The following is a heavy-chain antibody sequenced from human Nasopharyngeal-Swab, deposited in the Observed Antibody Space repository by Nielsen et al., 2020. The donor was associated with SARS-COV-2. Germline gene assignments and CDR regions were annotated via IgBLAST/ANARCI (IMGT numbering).Heavy chain of an antibody. Sequence: SETLSLTCAVSGGSISSGGYSWSWIRQPPGKGLEWIGYIYHSGSTYYNPSLKSRVTISVDRSKNQFSLKLSSVTAADTAVYYRARVDWNGFRAFDYWGQGTLVTVSS. D-gene: IGHD1-1*01. V-gene: IGHV4-30-2*01. CDR3: ARVDWNGFRAFDY. CDR2: IYHSGST. CDR1: GGSISSGGYS. J-gene: IGHJ4*02.